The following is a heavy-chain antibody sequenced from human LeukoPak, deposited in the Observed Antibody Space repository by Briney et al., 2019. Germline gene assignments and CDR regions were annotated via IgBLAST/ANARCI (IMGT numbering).Heavy chain of an antibody. V-gene: IGHV1-46*01. CDR2: INPSGGST. Sequence: ASVKVSCKASGYTFTSYGISWVRQAPGQGLEWMGIINPSGGSTSYAQKFQGRVTMTRDMSTSTVYMELSSLRSEDTAVYYCARTIAAAGTLGLGYWGQGTLVTVSS. J-gene: IGHJ4*02. D-gene: IGHD6-13*01. CDR1: GYTFTSYG. CDR3: ARTIAAAGTLGLGY.